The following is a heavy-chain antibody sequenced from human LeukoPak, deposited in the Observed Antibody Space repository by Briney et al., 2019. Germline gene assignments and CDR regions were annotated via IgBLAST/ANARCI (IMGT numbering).Heavy chain of an antibody. CDR2: ISAYNGNT. Sequence: GASVKVSCKASGYTFTSYGISWVRQAPGQGLEWMGWISAYNGNTNYAQKLQGRVTMTTDTSTSTAYMELRSLRSDDTAVYYCAREGYRSSTSCYNAPYYYYMDVWGKGTTVTVSS. CDR3: AREGYRSSTSCYNAPYYYYMDV. CDR1: GYTFTSYG. D-gene: IGHD2-2*02. V-gene: IGHV1-18*01. J-gene: IGHJ6*03.